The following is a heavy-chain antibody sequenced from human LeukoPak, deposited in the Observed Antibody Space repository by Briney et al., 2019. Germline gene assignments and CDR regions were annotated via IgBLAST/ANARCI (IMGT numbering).Heavy chain of an antibody. Sequence: GGSLRLCCGASGFTFSDYYLRWVRQAPGKGLERVSYISSSGSIIYYADSVKGRFTISRDNAKNSMLLQMNSLRAEDTAVYYCARDQGIVGAPEAFDIWGQGTMVTASS. J-gene: IGHJ3*02. CDR1: GFTFSDYY. V-gene: IGHV3-11*01. CDR3: ARDQGIVGAPEAFDI. CDR2: ISSSGSII. D-gene: IGHD1-26*01.